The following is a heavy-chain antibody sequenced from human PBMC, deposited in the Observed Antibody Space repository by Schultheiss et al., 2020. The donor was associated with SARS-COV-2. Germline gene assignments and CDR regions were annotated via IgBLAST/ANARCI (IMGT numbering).Heavy chain of an antibody. Sequence: GGSLRLSCAASGFTFSSYSMNWVRQAPGKGLEWVSSISSSSSYIYYADSVKGRFTISRDNAKNSLYLQMNSLRAEDTAVYYCASRGYYDSSGYYDAFDIWGQGTTVTVSS. V-gene: IGHV3-21*01. D-gene: IGHD3-22*01. CDR3: ASRGYYDSSGYYDAFDI. J-gene: IGHJ3*02. CDR2: ISSSSSYI. CDR1: GFTFSSYS.